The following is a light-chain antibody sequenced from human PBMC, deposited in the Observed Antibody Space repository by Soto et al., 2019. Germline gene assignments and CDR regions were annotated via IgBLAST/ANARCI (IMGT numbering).Light chain of an antibody. Sequence: QSVLTQPPSGSGSPGQSVTISCTGTGSDVGAYNYVSWYQQHPGKAPKLMIYEVNKRPSGVPARFSGSKSGNTASLTVSGLQAEDEADYYCSSYAGSNTHVFGTGIKVTVL. CDR3: SSYAGSNTHV. CDR1: GSDVGAYNY. CDR2: EVN. J-gene: IGLJ1*01. V-gene: IGLV2-8*01.